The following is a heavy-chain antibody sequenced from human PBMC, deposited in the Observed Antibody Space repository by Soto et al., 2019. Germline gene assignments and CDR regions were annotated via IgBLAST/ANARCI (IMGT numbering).Heavy chain of an antibody. CDR2: ISAYNGNT. D-gene: IGHD3-22*01. V-gene: IGHV1-18*04. J-gene: IGHJ4*02. CDR1: GYTFTSYG. Sequence: QVQLVQSGAEVKKPGASVKVSCKASGYTFTSYGISWVRQAPGQGLEWMGWISAYNGNTNYAQKLQGRVTMTTDTSTSTAYMELRSLRSDDTAVYYCARDFLLYYYDSSGYPPFDYWGQGTLVTVSS. CDR3: ARDFLLYYYDSSGYPPFDY.